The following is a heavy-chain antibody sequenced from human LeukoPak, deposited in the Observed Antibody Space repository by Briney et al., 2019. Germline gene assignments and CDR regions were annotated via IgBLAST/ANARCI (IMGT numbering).Heavy chain of an antibody. CDR1: GYTFTSYG. V-gene: IGHV1-69*05. CDR3: ARVLGLGGVRAFDI. D-gene: IGHD3-16*01. J-gene: IGHJ3*02. CDR2: IIPIFGTA. Sequence: SVKVSCKASGYTFTSYGISWVRQAPGQGLEWMGGIIPIFGTANYAQKFQGRVTITTDESTSTAYMELSSLRSEDTAVYYCARVLGLGGVRAFDIWGQGTMVTVSS.